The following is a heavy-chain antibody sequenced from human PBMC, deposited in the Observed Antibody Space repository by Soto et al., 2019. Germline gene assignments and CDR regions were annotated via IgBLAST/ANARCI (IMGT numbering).Heavy chain of an antibody. CDR2: ISSSSSYI. J-gene: IGHJ4*02. CDR1: GFTFSSYS. D-gene: IGHD3-3*01. Sequence: GGSLRLSCAASGFTFSSYSMNWVRQAPGKGLEWVSSISSSSSYIYYADSVKGQFTISRDNAKNSLYLQMKRLRAEDTAVYYCARDLTGADYDFWSGYYQIGFDYWGQGTLVTVSS. V-gene: IGHV3-21*01. CDR3: ARDLTGADYDFWSGYYQIGFDY.